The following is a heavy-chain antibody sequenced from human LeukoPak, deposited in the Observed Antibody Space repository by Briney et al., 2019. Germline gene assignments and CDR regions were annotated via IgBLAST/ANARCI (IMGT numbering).Heavy chain of an antibody. CDR1: GFYFSTSV. D-gene: IGHD4/OR15-4a*01. CDR2: IDGPGRST. V-gene: IGHV3-64*01. J-gene: IGHJ4*02. Sequence: GGSLRLSCVASGFYFSTSVMHWVRQGPGKRLEYVAGIDGPGRSTHFAKSLEDRVTISRDNSKNTLYLQMNSLRAEDTAVYYCARRAGAYSHPYDYWGQGTLVTVSS. CDR3: ARRAGAYSHPYDY.